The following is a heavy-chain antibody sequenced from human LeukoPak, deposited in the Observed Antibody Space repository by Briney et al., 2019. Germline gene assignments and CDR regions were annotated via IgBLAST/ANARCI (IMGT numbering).Heavy chain of an antibody. CDR2: INHSGST. J-gene: IGHJ4*02. V-gene: IGHV4-34*01. CDR1: GGSFSGYY. Sequence: SETLSLTCAVYGGSFSGYYWSWIRQPPGKGLEWIGEINHSGSTNYNPSLKSRVTISVDTSKNQFSLKRSSVTAADTAVYYCARRITMVRGFNYWGQGTLVTVSS. CDR3: ARRITMVRGFNY. D-gene: IGHD3-10*01.